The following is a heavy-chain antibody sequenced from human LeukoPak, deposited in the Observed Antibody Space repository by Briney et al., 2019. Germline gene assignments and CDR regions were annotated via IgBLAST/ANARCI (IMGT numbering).Heavy chain of an antibody. V-gene: IGHV3-23*01. Sequence: GGSLRLSCAASGFTFSSYAMSWVRQAPGKGLEWVSLIHKSDGSTYYADSVKGRFTISRDNSKNTLYLQMNSLRSEDTAVYYCASDSAWNLHGGYLDHWGQGTLVSVSS. J-gene: IGHJ4*02. CDR3: ASDSAWNLHGGYLDH. CDR2: IHKSDGST. D-gene: IGHD2-15*01. CDR1: GFTFSSYA.